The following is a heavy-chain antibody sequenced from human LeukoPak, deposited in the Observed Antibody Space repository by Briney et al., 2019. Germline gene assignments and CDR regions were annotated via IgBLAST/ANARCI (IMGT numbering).Heavy chain of an antibody. D-gene: IGHD3-22*01. CDR2: ISSSSSYI. CDR3: ARDTYYYDSSGYYVYYFDY. Sequence: GGSLRLSCAASGFTFSSYSMNWVRQAPGKGLEWVSSISSSSSYIYYADSVKGRFTIFIDNAKNSLYLQMNSLRAEDTAVYYCARDTYYYDSSGYYVYYFDYWGQGTLVTVSS. J-gene: IGHJ4*02. V-gene: IGHV3-21*01. CDR1: GFTFSSYS.